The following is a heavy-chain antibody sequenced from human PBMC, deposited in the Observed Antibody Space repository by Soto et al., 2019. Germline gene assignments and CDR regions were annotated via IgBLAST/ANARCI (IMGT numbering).Heavy chain of an antibody. CDR1: GFSLSDLF. CDR3: ASVRGVVGY. CDR2: TKDKAYSYTT. J-gene: IGHJ4*02. V-gene: IGHV3-72*01. D-gene: IGHD3-10*01. Sequence: EVQLVESGGDLVQPGGSLRLSCEVSGFSLSDLFIDWVRQAPGKGLEWVGRTKDKAYSYTTEYAASVKGRFTISRDDSMSSLCLERSSLKTEGSAVYYCASVRGVVGYWGQGTLVTVSS.